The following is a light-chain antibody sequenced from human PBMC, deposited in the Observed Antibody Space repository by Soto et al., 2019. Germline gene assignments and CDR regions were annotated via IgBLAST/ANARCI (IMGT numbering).Light chain of an antibody. V-gene: IGKV3-20*01. J-gene: IGKJ1*01. Sequence: VLMHSPASLYLSPGAGTSHSCWASQPVSDKLAWYQQKPGQAPRLLIYGASNRATGIPDRFSGSGSGTDFTLTISRLEPEDFAVYYCQQYGSSGTFGQGTKVDI. CDR2: GAS. CDR3: QQYGSSGT. CDR1: QPVSDK.